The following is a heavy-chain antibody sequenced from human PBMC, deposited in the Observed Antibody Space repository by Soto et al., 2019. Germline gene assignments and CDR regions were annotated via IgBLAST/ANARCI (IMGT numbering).Heavy chain of an antibody. J-gene: IGHJ4*02. D-gene: IGHD1-26*01. V-gene: IGHV5-51*01. CDR1: GYTFNTYW. Sequence: PGESLKISCKGSGYTFNTYWIGWVRQMPGKGLEWMGIIYPGDSDTRYSPSFQGQVTISADKSISTAYLQWNSLKASDTAMYYCARREGATAHFDYWGQGTLVTVSS. CDR3: ARREGATAHFDY. CDR2: IYPGDSDT.